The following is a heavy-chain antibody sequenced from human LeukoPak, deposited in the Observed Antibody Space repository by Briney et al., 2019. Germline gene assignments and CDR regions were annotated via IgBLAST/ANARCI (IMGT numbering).Heavy chain of an antibody. V-gene: IGHV4-34*01. D-gene: IGHD4-23*01. CDR2: TRYRGNT. Sequence: PSETLSLTCAVYGGSFSGYYWGWIRQPPGKELEWIVSTRYRGNTFYNPSLKSRITISVDTSKNQFSLNLNSVTAADTSVYYCARLRDGRWLLDSWGRGTLVSVSS. J-gene: IGHJ4*02. CDR3: ARLRDGRWLLDS. CDR1: GGSFSGYY.